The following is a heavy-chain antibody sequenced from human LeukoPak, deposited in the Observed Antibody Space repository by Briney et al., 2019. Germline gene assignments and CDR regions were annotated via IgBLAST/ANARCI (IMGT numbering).Heavy chain of an antibody. CDR1: GGSISSGGYY. Sequence: PSETLSLTCTVSGGSISSGGYYWSWIRQHPGKGLEWIGYIYYSGSTYYNPSLKSRVTISVDTSKNQFSLKLSSVTAADTAVYYCARAGSRTVVRGVVYWGQGTLVTVSS. CDR3: ARAGSRTVVRGVVY. J-gene: IGHJ4*02. D-gene: IGHD3-10*01. V-gene: IGHV4-31*03. CDR2: IYYSGST.